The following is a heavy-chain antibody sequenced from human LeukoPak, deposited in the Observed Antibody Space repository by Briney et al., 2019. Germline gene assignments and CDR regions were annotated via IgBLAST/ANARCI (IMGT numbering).Heavy chain of an antibody. CDR1: GFTFSSYE. J-gene: IGHJ4*02. CDR3: ASPHTQSVFDY. Sequence: GGSLRLSCAASGFTFSSYEMNWVRQAPGKGLEWVSYISSSGSTIYYADSVKGRFTISRDNAKNSLYLQMNSLRAEDTAVYYCASPHTQSVFDYWGQGTLVTVSS. V-gene: IGHV3-48*03. CDR2: ISSSGSTI.